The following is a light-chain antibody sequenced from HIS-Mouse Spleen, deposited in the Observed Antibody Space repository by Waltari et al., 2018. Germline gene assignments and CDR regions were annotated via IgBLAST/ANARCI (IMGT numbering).Light chain of an antibody. CDR1: QGISSY. CDR2: AAS. CDR3: QQLNSYPPT. J-gene: IGKJ1*01. V-gene: IGKV1-9*01. Sequence: DIQLTQSPSFLSASVGDRVTITCRASQGISSYLAWYQQKPGKAPKLLIYAASNLQSGVPSRFSGSGVGTEFTLTISSLQPEDFATYYCQQLNSYPPTFGQGTKVEIK.